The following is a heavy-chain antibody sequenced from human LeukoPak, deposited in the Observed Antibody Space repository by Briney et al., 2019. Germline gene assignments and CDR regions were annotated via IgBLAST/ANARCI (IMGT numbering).Heavy chain of an antibody. V-gene: IGHV1-46*01. CDR2: INPRGGTT. CDR1: GYTFISYY. CDR3: ARGIATAGHDY. J-gene: IGHJ4*02. Sequence: ASVKVSCKASGYTFISYYIHWVRQAPGQGLEWMGIINPRGGTTSYAQKFQGRVTMTRDTSTGTVYMEVSSLRSEDTAVYYCARGIATAGHDYWGQGTLVTVSS. D-gene: IGHD6-13*01.